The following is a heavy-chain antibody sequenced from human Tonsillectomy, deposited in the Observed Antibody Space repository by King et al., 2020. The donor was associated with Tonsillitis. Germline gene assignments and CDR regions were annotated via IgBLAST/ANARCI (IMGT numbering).Heavy chain of an antibody. J-gene: IGHJ4*02. D-gene: IGHD4-17*01. CDR2: INSDGSST. V-gene: IGHV3-74*01. CDR1: GFTFSSYW. Sequence: VQLVESGGGLVQPGGSLRLSCAASGFTFSSYWMHWVRQAPGKGLVWVSRINSDGSSTSYADSVKGRFTISRDNAKNTLYLQMNSLRAEDMAVYYCASSLILMTTIVYWGQGTLVTVSS. CDR3: ASSLILMTTIVY.